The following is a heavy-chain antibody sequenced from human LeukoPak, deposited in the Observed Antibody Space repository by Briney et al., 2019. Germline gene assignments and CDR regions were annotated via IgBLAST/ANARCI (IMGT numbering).Heavy chain of an antibody. J-gene: IGHJ3*02. CDR3: ARLITGTTTAFDI. D-gene: IGHD1-7*01. CDR1: GGSISGYY. V-gene: IGHV4-4*07. Sequence: SETLSLTCSVSGGSISGYYWTWIRQPAGKGLEWIGRVYTSGSTHYNPSLKTQLTRSVDTSKNQFSLKLSSVTAADTAVYYRARLITGTTTAFDIWGQGTMVTVSS. CDR2: VYTSGST.